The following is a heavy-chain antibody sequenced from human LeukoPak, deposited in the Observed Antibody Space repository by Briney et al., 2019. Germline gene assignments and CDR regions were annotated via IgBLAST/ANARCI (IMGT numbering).Heavy chain of an antibody. D-gene: IGHD6-19*01. CDR1: GYTFTSYD. CDR3: ARGPGSGWYPMANYYYGMDV. J-gene: IGHJ6*02. Sequence: GASVKVSCKASGYTFTSYDINWVRQATGQGLEWMGWMNPNSGNTGYAQKFQGRATMTRNTSISTAYMELSSLRSEDTAVYYCARGPGSGWYPMANYYYGMDVWGQGTTVTVSS. CDR2: MNPNSGNT. V-gene: IGHV1-8*01.